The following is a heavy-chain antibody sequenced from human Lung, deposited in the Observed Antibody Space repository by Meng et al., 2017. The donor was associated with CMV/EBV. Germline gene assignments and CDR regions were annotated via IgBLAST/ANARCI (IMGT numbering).Heavy chain of an antibody. J-gene: IGHJ4*02. CDR2: IYYSGST. D-gene: IGHD4-11*01. Sequence: HVPRTQPGPGCGNPSHTLSSTCTASGGSTSSGDYSWSWIRQPPGKGLEWIGYIYYSGSTYYNPSLKSRVTISVDTSKNQFSLKLSSVTAADTAVYYCARDRTTGRYFDYWGQGTLVTVSS. V-gene: IGHV4-30-4*01. CDR3: ARDRTTGRYFDY. CDR1: GGSTSSGDYS.